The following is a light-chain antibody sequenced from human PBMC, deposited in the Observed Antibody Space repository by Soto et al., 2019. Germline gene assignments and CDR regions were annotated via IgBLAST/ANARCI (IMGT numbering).Light chain of an antibody. V-gene: IGKV3-15*01. CDR2: GAS. CDR3: HHYNNWPPWT. J-gene: IGKJ1*01. Sequence: EIVMTQSPATLSVSPGERVTLSCRASQRVSSNLAWYQQKPGQAPRLLIYGASTRATGIPARFSGSGSGTEFTLTISSLQSSDFAVYYCHHYNNWPPWTFGQGTRVEIK. CDR1: QRVSSN.